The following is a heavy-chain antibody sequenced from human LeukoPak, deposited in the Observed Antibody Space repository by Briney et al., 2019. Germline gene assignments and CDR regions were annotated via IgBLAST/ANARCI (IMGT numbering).Heavy chain of an antibody. Sequence: PGGPLGLSCAASGFTFSSYAMSWVRQAPGKGLEWVSAISGSGGSTYYADSVKGRFTISRDNSKNTLYLQMNSLRAEDTSIYYCAKDAVAGGYWGQGTLVTVSS. V-gene: IGHV3-23*01. CDR1: GFTFSSYA. CDR2: ISGSGGST. J-gene: IGHJ4*02. D-gene: IGHD6-19*01. CDR3: AKDAVAGGY.